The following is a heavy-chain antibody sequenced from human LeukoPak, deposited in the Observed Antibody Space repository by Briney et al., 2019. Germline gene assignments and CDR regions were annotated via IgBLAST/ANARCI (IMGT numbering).Heavy chain of an antibody. V-gene: IGHV1-69*13. CDR2: IIPIFGTA. D-gene: IGHD3-9*01. CDR1: GGTFSSYA. Sequence: GASVKVSCKASGGTFSSYAISWVRQAPGQGLEWMGGIIPIFGTANYAQKFQGRVTITADESTSTAYMELSSLRSEDTAVYYCARTQVGGYFDWLLYFDYWGQGTLVTVSS. J-gene: IGHJ4*02. CDR3: ARTQVGGYFDWLLYFDY.